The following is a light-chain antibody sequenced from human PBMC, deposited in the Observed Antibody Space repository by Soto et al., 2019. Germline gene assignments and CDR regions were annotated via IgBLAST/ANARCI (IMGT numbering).Light chain of an antibody. Sequence: EIVLTQSPATLSLSPGERATLSCRASQSVSSYLAWYQQKPGQAPRLLIYDASNRATGIPAMFSGSGSGTDFPLTISSLEPEDFAVYYCQQRSNWPTFGQGTRLEIK. CDR2: DAS. CDR3: QQRSNWPT. V-gene: IGKV3-11*01. J-gene: IGKJ5*01. CDR1: QSVSSY.